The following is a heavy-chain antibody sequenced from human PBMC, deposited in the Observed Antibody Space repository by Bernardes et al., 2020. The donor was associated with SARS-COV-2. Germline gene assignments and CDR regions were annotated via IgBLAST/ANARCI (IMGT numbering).Heavy chain of an antibody. CDR3: ATLGGSFSYYAIDV. Sequence: GGSLRLSCAASGFTFSSYAMSWVRQAPGKGLEWVSAIRGSGTTTFYADSVKGRFTISRDNSKNTMYMQMNSLRAEDTAVYYCATLGGSFSYYAIDVWCQWTTVTVSS. D-gene: IGHD1-26*01. V-gene: IGHV3-23*01. CDR2: IRGSGTTT. CDR1: GFTFSSYA. J-gene: IGHJ6*02.